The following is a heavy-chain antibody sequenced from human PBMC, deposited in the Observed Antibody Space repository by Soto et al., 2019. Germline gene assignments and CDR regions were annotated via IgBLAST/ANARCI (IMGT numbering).Heavy chain of an antibody. D-gene: IGHD4-17*01. Sequence: GGSLRLSCAASGFSASNYAMSWVRQAPGKGLEWVSSINGGGDTTYYADSVKGRVTISRDNSKNTLYLQMGSLRAEDMAVYYCARVNYGDYGYAFDIWGQGTMVTVSS. V-gene: IGHV3-64*02. CDR3: ARVNYGDYGYAFDI. CDR2: INGGGDTT. J-gene: IGHJ3*02. CDR1: GFSASNYA.